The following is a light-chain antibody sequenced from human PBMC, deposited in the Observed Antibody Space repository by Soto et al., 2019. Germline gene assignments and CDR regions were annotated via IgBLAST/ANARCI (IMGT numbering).Light chain of an antibody. CDR1: QSFSRSS. CDR3: QQYDSSPPT. Sequence: EIVLTQSPGTLSLSPGDRVTLSCRASQSFSRSSLTWYQQKPGQAPRLLISGASGRATGIPDRFSGSGSGTDFTLTISRLEPEDFAVYYCQQYDSSPPTFGGGTKVEIK. J-gene: IGKJ4*01. CDR2: GAS. V-gene: IGKV3-20*01.